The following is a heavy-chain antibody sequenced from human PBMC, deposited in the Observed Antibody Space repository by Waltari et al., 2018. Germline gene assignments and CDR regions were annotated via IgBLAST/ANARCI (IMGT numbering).Heavy chain of an antibody. J-gene: IGHJ4*02. V-gene: IGHV4-59*01. CDR1: GGSISTYY. Sequence: LQESGPGLVKPSETLSLTCTVSGGSISTYYWSWIRQPPGKGLEWIGYIYYSGTTNYNPSLKSRVTISVDTSKNQFSLKLSSVTAADTAVYYCARGYSGNYGRFDYWGQGTLVTVSS. D-gene: IGHD5-12*01. CDR3: ARGYSGNYGRFDY. CDR2: IYYSGTT.